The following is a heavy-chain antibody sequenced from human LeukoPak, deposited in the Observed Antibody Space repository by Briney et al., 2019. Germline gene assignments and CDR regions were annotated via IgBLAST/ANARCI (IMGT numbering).Heavy chain of an antibody. CDR3: ARDLYYYDSSGDYYYYGMDV. CDR1: GGTFSSYA. Sequence: ASVKVSCKASGGTFSSYAISWVRQAPGQGLEWMGRIIPILGTANYAQKFQGRVTITADESTSTAYMELSSLRSEDTAVYYCARDLYYYDSSGDYYYYGMDVWGQGTTVTVSS. D-gene: IGHD3-22*01. V-gene: IGHV1-69*11. J-gene: IGHJ6*02. CDR2: IIPILGTA.